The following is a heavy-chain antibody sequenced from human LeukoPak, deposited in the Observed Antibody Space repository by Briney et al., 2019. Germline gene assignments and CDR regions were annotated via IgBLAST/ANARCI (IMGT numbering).Heavy chain of an antibody. CDR2: IYSGGST. J-gene: IGHJ4*02. CDR1: GFTVSSNY. CDR3: ARDLRVAGTGDY. Sequence: GGSLRLSCAASGFTVSSNYMSWVRQAPGKGLEWVSVIYSGGSTYYADSVKGRFTISRDNSKNTLYLQMNSLKAEHTAVYYCARDLRVAGTGDYWGQGTLVTVSS. D-gene: IGHD6-19*01. V-gene: IGHV3-53*01.